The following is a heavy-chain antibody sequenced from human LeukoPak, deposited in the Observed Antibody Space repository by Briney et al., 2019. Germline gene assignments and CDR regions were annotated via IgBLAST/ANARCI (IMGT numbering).Heavy chain of an antibody. J-gene: IGHJ3*02. CDR3: AKSYYDFWSGYYRAWDAFDI. CDR2: ISWNGGSI. V-gene: IGHV3-9*01. Sequence: GGSLRLSCAASGFTFDDYAMHWVRQAPGKGLEWVSGISWNGGSIGYADSVKGRFTISRDNAKNSLYLQMNSLRAEDTALYYCAKSYYDFWSGYYRAWDAFDIWGQGTMVTVSS. D-gene: IGHD3-3*01. CDR1: GFTFDDYA.